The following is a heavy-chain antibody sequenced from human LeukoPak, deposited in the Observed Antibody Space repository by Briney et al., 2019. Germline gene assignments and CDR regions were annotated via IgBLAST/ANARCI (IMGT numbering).Heavy chain of an antibody. CDR3: ARRLRFYYYYMDV. D-gene: IGHD3-16*01. Sequence: SETLSLTCAVYGGSFSGFYWSWIRQPPGKGLEWIGEINHSGSTNYNPSLKSRVTISVDTSKNQFSLKLSSVTAADTAVYYCARRLRFYYYYMDVWGQGTLVTVSS. V-gene: IGHV4-34*01. J-gene: IGHJ6*03. CDR1: GGSFSGFY. CDR2: INHSGST.